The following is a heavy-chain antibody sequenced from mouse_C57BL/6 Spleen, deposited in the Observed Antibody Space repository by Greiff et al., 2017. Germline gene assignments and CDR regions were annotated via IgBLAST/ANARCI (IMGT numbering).Heavy chain of an antibody. D-gene: IGHD1-1*01. CDR1: GYTFTDYY. V-gene: IGHV1-26*01. J-gene: IGHJ3*01. CDR3: AKGAYYGSSTGFAY. Sequence: VQLQQSGPDLVKPGASVKISCKASGYTFTDYYMNWVKQSHGKSLEWIGDINPNNGGTSYNQKFKGKATLTVDKSSSTAYMELRSLTSEDSAVYYCAKGAYYGSSTGFAYWGQGTLVTVSA. CDR2: INPNNGGT.